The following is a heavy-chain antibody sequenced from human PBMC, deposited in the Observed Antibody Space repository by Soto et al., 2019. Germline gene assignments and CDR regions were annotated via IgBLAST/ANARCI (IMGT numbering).Heavy chain of an antibody. CDR2: IKSKTDGGTT. V-gene: IGHV3-15*01. J-gene: IGHJ6*03. CDR1: GFTFSNAW. CDR3: TTLYYYYYYMDV. Sequence: GGSLRLSCAASGFTFSNAWMSWVRQAPGKGLEWVGRIKSKTDGGTTDYAAPVKGRFTISRDDSKKTLYLQMNGLKTVDTAVYYCTTLYYYYYYMDVWGKGTTVTVSS.